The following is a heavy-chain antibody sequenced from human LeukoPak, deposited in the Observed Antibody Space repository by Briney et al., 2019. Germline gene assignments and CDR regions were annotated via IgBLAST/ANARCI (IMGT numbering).Heavy chain of an antibody. V-gene: IGHV4-34*01. CDR1: GGSFSGYY. D-gene: IGHD2-2*01. Sequence: SETLSLACAVYGGSFSGYYWSWIRQPPGKGLEWIGEINHSGSTNYNPSLKSRVTISVDTSKNQFSLKLSSVTAADTAVYYCARPSSTRSNWFDPWGQGTLVTVSS. J-gene: IGHJ5*02. CDR3: ARPSSTRSNWFDP. CDR2: INHSGST.